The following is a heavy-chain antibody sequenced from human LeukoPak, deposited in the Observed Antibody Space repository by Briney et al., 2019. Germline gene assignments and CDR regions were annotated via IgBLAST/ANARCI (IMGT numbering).Heavy chain of an antibody. J-gene: IGHJ3*02. CDR2: INPNTGGT. CDR1: GYTFSGYY. Sequence: GASVKVSCKASGYTFSGYYIHWVRQAPGQGLEWMGWINPNTGGTKYAQRFQDRVTMTRDTSISTAYMEVSRLRSEDTAVYYCARGGRYFDWLYAFDIWGQGTMVTVSS. V-gene: IGHV1-2*02. CDR3: ARGGRYFDWLYAFDI. D-gene: IGHD3-9*01.